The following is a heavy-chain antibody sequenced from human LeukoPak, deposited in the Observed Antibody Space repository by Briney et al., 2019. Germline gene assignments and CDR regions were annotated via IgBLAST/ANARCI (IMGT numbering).Heavy chain of an antibody. CDR1: GFLVNDYG. D-gene: IGHD1-1*01. CDR3: AKDKGNQQLYALDV. J-gene: IGHJ6*02. Sequence: GGSLRLSCAASGFLVNDYGMHWVRQAPGKGPEWVAAMRFDGNTKYYVDSVKGRFTISRDTSKNTLFLQMNSLRDEDTATYYCAKDKGNQQLYALDVWGQGTTVSVSS. CDR2: MRFDGNTK. V-gene: IGHV3-30*02.